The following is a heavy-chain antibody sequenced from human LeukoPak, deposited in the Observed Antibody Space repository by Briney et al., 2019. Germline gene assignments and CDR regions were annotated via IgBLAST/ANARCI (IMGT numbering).Heavy chain of an antibody. V-gene: IGHV4-38-2*02. CDR2: IYHSGST. J-gene: IGHJ4*02. Sequence: SETLSLTCTVSGYSISSGYYWGWIRQPPGKGLEWIGSIYHSGSTYYNPSLKSRVTISVDTSKNQFSLKLSSVTAADTAVYYCARASRTGLGVGSFDYWGQGTLVTVSS. D-gene: IGHD3/OR15-3a*01. CDR1: GYSISSGYY. CDR3: ARASRTGLGVGSFDY.